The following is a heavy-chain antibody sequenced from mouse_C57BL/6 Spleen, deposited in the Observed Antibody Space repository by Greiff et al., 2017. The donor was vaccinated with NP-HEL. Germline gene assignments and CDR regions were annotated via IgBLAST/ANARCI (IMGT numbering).Heavy chain of an antibody. J-gene: IGHJ2*01. V-gene: IGHV5-17*01. CDR2: ISSGSSTI. D-gene: IGHD1-1*01. Sequence: DVKLVESGGGLVKPGGSLKLSCAASGFTFSDYGMHWVRQAPEKGLEWVAYISSGSSTIYYADTVKGRFTISRDNAKNTLFLQMTSLRSEDTAMYYCARENYGSSYTFDYWGQGTTLTVSS. CDR3: ARENYGSSYTFDY. CDR1: GFTFSDYG.